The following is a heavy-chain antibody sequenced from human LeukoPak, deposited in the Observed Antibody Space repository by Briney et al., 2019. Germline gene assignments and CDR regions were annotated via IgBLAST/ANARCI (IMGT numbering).Heavy chain of an antibody. J-gene: IGHJ4*02. Sequence: GGSLRLSCAASGFTFSSYAMSWVRQAPGKGLEWVSAISGSGGSTYYADSVKGRSTISRDNSKNTLYLQMNSLRAKDTAVYYCAKSPWQQPDVWGQGTLVTVSS. V-gene: IGHV3-23*01. CDR1: GFTFSSYA. CDR3: AKSPWQQPDV. D-gene: IGHD1-14*01. CDR2: ISGSGGST.